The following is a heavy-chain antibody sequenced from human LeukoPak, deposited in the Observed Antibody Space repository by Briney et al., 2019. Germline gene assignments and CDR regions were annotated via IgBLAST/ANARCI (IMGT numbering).Heavy chain of an antibody. CDR2: IWHDGSNK. CDR3: ARDREYSSSPPDY. D-gene: IGHD6-6*01. V-gene: IGHV3-33*01. Sequence: GGSLRLSCAASGFTFSSYGMHWVRQAPGKGLEWVAVIWHDGSNKYYADSVKGRFTISRDNSKNTLYLQMNSLRAEDTAVYYCARDREYSSSPPDYWGQGTLVTVSS. J-gene: IGHJ4*02. CDR1: GFTFSSYG.